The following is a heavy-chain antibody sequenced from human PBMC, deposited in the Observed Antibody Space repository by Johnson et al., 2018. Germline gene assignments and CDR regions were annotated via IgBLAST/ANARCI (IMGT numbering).Heavy chain of an antibody. CDR3: ARAPFTAMVSYFDY. V-gene: IGHV3-30*03. CDR1: GFSFSTYG. D-gene: IGHD5-18*01. CDR2: ISYDGSNK. Sequence: VQLVESGGGVVQPGRSLRLSCAASGFSFSTYGMHWVRQAPGKGLEWVAVISYDGSNKFYADSVKGRFTISRDNSKNTLYLQMNSLRAEDTAVYYCARAPFTAMVSYFDYWGQGTLVTVSS. J-gene: IGHJ4*02.